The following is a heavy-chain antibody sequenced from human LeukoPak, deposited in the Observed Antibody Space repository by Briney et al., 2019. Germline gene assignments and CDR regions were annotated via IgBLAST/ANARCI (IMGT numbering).Heavy chain of an antibody. CDR2: IYTSGST. Sequence: SETLSLTCTVSGGSISSGSYYWSWIRQPAGKGLEWIGRIYTSGSTNYNPSLKSRVTISVDTSKNQFSLKLSSVTAADTAVYYCAGDQGGTTWYYYGMDVWGQGTTVTVSS. V-gene: IGHV4-61*02. D-gene: IGHD1-7*01. CDR3: AGDQGGTTWYYYGMDV. CDR1: GGSISSGSYY. J-gene: IGHJ6*02.